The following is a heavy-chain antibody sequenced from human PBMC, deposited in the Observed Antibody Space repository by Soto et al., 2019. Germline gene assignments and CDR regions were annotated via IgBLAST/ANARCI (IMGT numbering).Heavy chain of an antibody. CDR2: INAGNGNT. V-gene: IGHV1-3*01. Sequence: GASVKVSCKASGYTFTSYAMHWVRQAPGQRLEWMGWINAGNGNTKYSQKFQGRVTITRDTSASTAYMELSSLRSEDTVVYYCARETDYGDYNWFDPWGQGTLVTVSS. J-gene: IGHJ5*02. D-gene: IGHD4-17*01. CDR1: GYTFTSYA. CDR3: ARETDYGDYNWFDP.